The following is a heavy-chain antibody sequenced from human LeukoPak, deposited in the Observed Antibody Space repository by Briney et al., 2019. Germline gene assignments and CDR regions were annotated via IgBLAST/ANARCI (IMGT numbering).Heavy chain of an antibody. V-gene: IGHV3-30*04. Sequence: GTSLRLSCVVSGINFNDYSMNWVRQAPGKGLAWVAVIQHDSTDIYYADSVKGRFTISRDNSKNTLYLQMNSLRAEDTAVYYCARAVGWSDPYLDYWGQGTLVTVSS. CDR2: IQHDSTDI. D-gene: IGHD2-15*01. J-gene: IGHJ4*02. CDR1: GINFNDYS. CDR3: ARAVGWSDPYLDY.